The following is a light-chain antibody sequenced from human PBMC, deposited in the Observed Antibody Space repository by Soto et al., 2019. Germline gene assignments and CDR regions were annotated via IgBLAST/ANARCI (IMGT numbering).Light chain of an antibody. V-gene: IGKV3-11*01. CDR1: QTIGTE. CDR2: DAS. Sequence: EIVLTQSPATLSLSPGEKATLSCRASQTIGTELGWYQQKPGQAPRLLIYDASGRATGIPARFSGSGSGTDFTLTISSLEPEDFAVYYCQQRSTWPITFGGGTKVEIK. J-gene: IGKJ4*01. CDR3: QQRSTWPIT.